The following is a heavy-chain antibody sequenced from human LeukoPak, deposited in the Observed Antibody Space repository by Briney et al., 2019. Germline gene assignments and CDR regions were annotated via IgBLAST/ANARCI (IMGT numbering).Heavy chain of an antibody. Sequence: PGGSLRLSCAASGFTFSSYSMNWVRQAPGKGLEWVSYISSSGSTIYYADSVEGRFTISRDNAKNSLYLQMNSLRAEDTAVYYCATRGYSGYDWGRRFLPFDYWGQGTLVTVSS. D-gene: IGHD5-12*01. J-gene: IGHJ4*02. V-gene: IGHV3-48*04. CDR1: GFTFSSYS. CDR3: ATRGYSGYDWGRRFLPFDY. CDR2: ISSSGSTI.